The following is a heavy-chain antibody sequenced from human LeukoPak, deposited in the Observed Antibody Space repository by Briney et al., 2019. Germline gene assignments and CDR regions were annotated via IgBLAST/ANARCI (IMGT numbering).Heavy chain of an antibody. J-gene: IGHJ6*03. CDR1: GASISSSSYY. CDR2: IYFDGNT. V-gene: IGHV4-39*07. D-gene: IGHD6-13*01. CDR3: ARTTEAHSWRTRYYDYYMDV. Sequence: SETLSLTCSVSGASISSSSYYWGWIRQPPGKGLEWIGNIYFDGNTYYNPSPKSRLTISIDTSKNQFSLQLTSVSAADTAVYYCARTTEAHSWRTRYYDYYMDVWGKGTTVTVSS.